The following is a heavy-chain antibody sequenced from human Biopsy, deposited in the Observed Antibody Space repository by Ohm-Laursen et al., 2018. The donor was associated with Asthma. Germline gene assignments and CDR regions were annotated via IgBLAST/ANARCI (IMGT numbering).Heavy chain of an antibody. CDR3: ARRGGVRRYFDY. V-gene: IGHV4-30-4*01. CDR1: GGSISSGAYY. CDR2: IYYIGST. Sequence: TLSLTCIVSGGSISSGAYYWSWVRQPPGKGLEWIGYIYYIGSTYYNPSLKSRVAISLDTSKNQFSLKLSSVTAADTAVYFCARRGGVRRYFDYWGQGTLVTASS. D-gene: IGHD3-16*01. J-gene: IGHJ4*02.